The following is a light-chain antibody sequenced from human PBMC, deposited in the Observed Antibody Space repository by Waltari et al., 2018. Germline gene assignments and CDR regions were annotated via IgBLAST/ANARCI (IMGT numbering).Light chain of an antibody. CDR2: EVS. CDR1: SSDVGGYNY. Sequence: QSALTQPASVSGSPGQSITISCTGTSSDVGGYNYVSWYQQQPAKAPKLMIYEVSNRPSGGSNRYSGSNAGNTASLTISGLQAEDEADYYCSSYTGSSTLYVFGTGTKVTVL. CDR3: SSYTGSSTLYV. V-gene: IGLV2-14*01. J-gene: IGLJ1*01.